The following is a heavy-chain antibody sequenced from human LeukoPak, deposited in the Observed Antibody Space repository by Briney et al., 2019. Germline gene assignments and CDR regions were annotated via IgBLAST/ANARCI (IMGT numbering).Heavy chain of an antibody. V-gene: IGHV3-7*01. CDR1: GFPFSSYW. D-gene: IGHD3-10*01. Sequence: PAGGSLRLSCAASGFPFSSYWMGWVRQAPGKGLEWVASIKQDGSERYYVDSVKGRFTMSRDNAKNSVYLQMNSLRAEDTAVYYCAREAASGNYYIEYWGQGTLVAVSS. J-gene: IGHJ4*02. CDR2: IKQDGSER. CDR3: AREAASGNYYIEY.